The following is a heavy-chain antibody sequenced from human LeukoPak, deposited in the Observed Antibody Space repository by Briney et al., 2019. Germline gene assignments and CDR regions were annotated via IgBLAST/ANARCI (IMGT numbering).Heavy chain of an antibody. CDR1: GGSISSGSYY. Sequence: SETLSLTCTVSGGSISSGSYYWSWNRQPAGKGLEWIGRIYTSGSTNYNPSLKSRVTISVDTSKNQFSLKLSSVTAADTAAYYCAGTLGYYFDYWGQGTLVTVSS. CDR3: AGTLGYYFDY. D-gene: IGHD7-27*01. V-gene: IGHV4-61*02. CDR2: IYTSGST. J-gene: IGHJ4*02.